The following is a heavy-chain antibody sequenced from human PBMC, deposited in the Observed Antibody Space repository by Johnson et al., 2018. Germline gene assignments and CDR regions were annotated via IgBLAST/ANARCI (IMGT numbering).Heavy chain of an antibody. Sequence: QVQLQQWGAGLLKPSETLSLTCAVYGGSFSGYYWSWIRQPPGKGLECIGEINHSGSTNYNPSLKSRVTMSVDTSKNQFSLKLSSVTAADTAVYYCARWERTNDAFDIWGQGTMVTVSS. CDR2: INHSGST. CDR3: ARWERTNDAFDI. CDR1: GGSFSGYY. J-gene: IGHJ3*02. D-gene: IGHD1-1*01. V-gene: IGHV4-34*01.